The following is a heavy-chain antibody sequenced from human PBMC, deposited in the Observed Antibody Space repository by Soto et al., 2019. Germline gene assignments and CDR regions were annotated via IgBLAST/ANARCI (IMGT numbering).Heavy chain of an antibody. V-gene: IGHV4-39*01. J-gene: IGHJ4*02. CDR1: GGSISSSSYY. Sequence: LSLTCTVSGGSISSSSYYWGWIRQPPGKGLEWIGSIYYSGSTYYNPSLKSRVTISADTSKNQFSLKLSSVTAADTAVYYCASAKDDFWSGYPHFAYWGPGTLVTVSS. D-gene: IGHD3-3*01. CDR3: ASAKDDFWSGYPHFAY. CDR2: IYYSGST.